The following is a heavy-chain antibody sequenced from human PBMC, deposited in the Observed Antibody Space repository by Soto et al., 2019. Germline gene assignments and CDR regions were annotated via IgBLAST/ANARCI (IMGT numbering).Heavy chain of an antibody. V-gene: IGHV4-59*01. CDR3: VRSGHPFGGAS. Sequence: SETLSLTCTVSGASMSNYYGSWIRQPPGRGLEWIGFMHSSGSANYNSSLKGRATISVDTYNNQFSLILTSVTAADTAVYYCVRSGHPFGGASRGPGALVTV. CDR1: GASMSNYY. J-gene: IGHJ4*02. D-gene: IGHD3-16*01. CDR2: MHSSGSA.